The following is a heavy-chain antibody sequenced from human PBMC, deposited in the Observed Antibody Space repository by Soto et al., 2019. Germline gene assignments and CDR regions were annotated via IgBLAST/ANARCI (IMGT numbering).Heavy chain of an antibody. D-gene: IGHD3-10*01. J-gene: IGHJ6*02. CDR1: GYTFTSYG. CDR2: ISAYNGNT. Sequence: ASVKVSCKASGYTFTSYGISWVRQAPGQGLEWMGWISAYNGNTNYAQKLQGRVTMTTNTSTSTAYMELRSLRSDDTAVYYCARSNLVRGVIASPYYYYYYGMDVWGQGTTVTVSS. V-gene: IGHV1-18*01. CDR3: ARSNLVRGVIASPYYYYYYGMDV.